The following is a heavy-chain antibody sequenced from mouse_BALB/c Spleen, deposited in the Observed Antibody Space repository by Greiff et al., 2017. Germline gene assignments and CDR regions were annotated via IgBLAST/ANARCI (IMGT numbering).Heavy chain of an antibody. V-gene: IGHV1-80*01. J-gene: IGHJ4*01. CDR1: GYAFSSYW. D-gene: IGHD1-1*01. CDR3: ARGSSYTYYAMDY. CDR2: IYPGDGDT. Sequence: VQLQQSGAELVRPGSSVKISCKASGYAFSSYWMNWVKQRPGQGLEWIGQIYPGDGDTNYNGKFKGKATLTADKSSSTAYMQHSSLTSEDSAVYFCARGSSYTYYAMDYWGQGTSVTVSA.